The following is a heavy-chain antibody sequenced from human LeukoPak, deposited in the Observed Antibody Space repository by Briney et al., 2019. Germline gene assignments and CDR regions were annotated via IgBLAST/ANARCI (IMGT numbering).Heavy chain of an antibody. CDR3: ARGASRSFDY. Sequence: ASVKVSCKASGYTFTSYAMNWARQATGQGLEWMGWMNPNSGNTGYVQKFQGRVAITRDTSIKTAYMELSSLRFDDTAVYYCARGASRSFDYWGQGTLVTVSS. CDR2: MNPNSGNT. V-gene: IGHV1-8*03. CDR1: GYTFTSYA. J-gene: IGHJ4*02.